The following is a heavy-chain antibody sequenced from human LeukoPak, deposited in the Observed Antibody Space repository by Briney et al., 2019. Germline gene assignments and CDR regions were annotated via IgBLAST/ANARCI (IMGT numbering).Heavy chain of an antibody. Sequence: QTSETLSLTCTVSGGSINSYYWSWIRQPAGKGLEWIGRMHTSGSTNNNPSLKSRVTMSVDTSKNQFSLKLSSVTAADTAVYYCARDRGWDSNYHYYYMDVWGKGTTVTVSS. J-gene: IGHJ6*03. CDR3: ARDRGWDSNYHYYYMDV. CDR2: MHTSGST. CDR1: GGSINSYY. V-gene: IGHV4-4*07. D-gene: IGHD6-19*01.